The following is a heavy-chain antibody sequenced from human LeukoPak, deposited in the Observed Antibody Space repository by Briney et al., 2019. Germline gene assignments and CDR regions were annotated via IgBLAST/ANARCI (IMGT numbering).Heavy chain of an antibody. CDR1: GFIFSDSW. CDR3: TTDRWYSADH. V-gene: IGHV3-7*03. J-gene: IGHJ5*02. CDR2: IEKNGSGK. D-gene: IGHD2-15*01. Sequence: PGGSLRLFCTVSGFIFSDSWMAWIRQAPGKGLEWVAIIEKNGSGKNYVDSVKGRFIISRDNAKNSLFLQMDSLKVEDTAIYYCTTDRWYSADHWGQGTLVTVSS.